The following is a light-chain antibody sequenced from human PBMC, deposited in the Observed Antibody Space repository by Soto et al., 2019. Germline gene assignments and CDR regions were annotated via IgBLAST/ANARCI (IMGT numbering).Light chain of an antibody. CDR1: QSIDSW. V-gene: IGKV1-5*03. CDR3: QHYKSYPWT. Sequence: DIQMTQSPSTMSASVGDRVTITCRASQSIDSWWAWYQQKPGKAPKCLMYKASNLESGVPSRFRGSGSETEFTLTISSLQPDDFAIYYCQHYKSYPWTFGQGTKVELK. J-gene: IGKJ1*01. CDR2: KAS.